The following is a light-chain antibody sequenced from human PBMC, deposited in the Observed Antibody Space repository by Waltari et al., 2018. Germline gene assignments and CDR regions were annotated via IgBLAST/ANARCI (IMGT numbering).Light chain of an antibody. Sequence: QSALTQPASVSGSPGPSVTISCIGTSNDVGGYDHVSWYQQQPGKAPQLMIYDVNKRPSGFSMRFSGSQSGNTASLTISGLQAEDEADYYCSSYTSINTYVFGSGTKVTVL. CDR2: DVN. CDR1: SNDVGGYDH. J-gene: IGLJ1*01. V-gene: IGLV2-14*03. CDR3: SSYTSINTYV.